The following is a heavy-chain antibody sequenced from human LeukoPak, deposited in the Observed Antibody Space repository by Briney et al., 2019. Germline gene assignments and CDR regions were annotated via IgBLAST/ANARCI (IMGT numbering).Heavy chain of an antibody. CDR2: TYYRSKWSF. CDR1: GDSIFTNNVA. D-gene: IGHD6-6*01. V-gene: IGHV6-1*01. Sequence: SQTLSLTCAISGDSIFTNNVAWNWIRQSPSRGLEWLGRTYYRSKWSFDYAVSVKSRISINADTSKNQFSLQLSSVTPEDTAVYYCARGKYTSFDDWGQGTLVTVSS. J-gene: IGHJ4*02. CDR3: ARGKYTSFDD.